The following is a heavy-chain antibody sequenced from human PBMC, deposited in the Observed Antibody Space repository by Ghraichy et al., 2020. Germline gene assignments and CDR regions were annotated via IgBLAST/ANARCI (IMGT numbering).Heavy chain of an antibody. Sequence: GESLNISCAASGFTFSSYAMSWVRQAPGKGLEWVLAISGSGGSTYYAGSVKGRFTISRDNSKNTLYLQMNSLRAEDTAVYYCAKAPAYYYYYGMDVWGQGTTVTVSS. D-gene: IGHD2-2*01. CDR1: GFTFSSYA. J-gene: IGHJ6*02. CDR2: ISGSGGST. V-gene: IGHV3-23*01. CDR3: AKAPAYYYYYGMDV.